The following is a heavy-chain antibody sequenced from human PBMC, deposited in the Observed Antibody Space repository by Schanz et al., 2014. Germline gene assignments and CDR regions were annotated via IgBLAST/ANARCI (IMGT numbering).Heavy chain of an antibody. D-gene: IGHD4-17*01. J-gene: IGHJ4*02. CDR1: GYTFTDYY. CDR2: ISANSGGT. V-gene: IGHV1-2*02. CDR3: ARDPYGKNSGDFDY. Sequence: QVQLVQSGAEVKKPGASVKVSCKASGYTFTDYYIHWVRQAPGQGLEWMGWISANSGGTNYAQKFQGRVTMTRDTSISTAYMELSRLKSDDTAVYYCARDPYGKNSGDFDYWGQGTLVTVSS.